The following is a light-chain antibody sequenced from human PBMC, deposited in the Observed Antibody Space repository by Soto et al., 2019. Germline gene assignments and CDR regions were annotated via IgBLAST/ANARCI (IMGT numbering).Light chain of an antibody. J-gene: IGKJ1*01. CDR2: AAS. CDR1: QGISSY. CDR3: QQYYSYPLT. Sequence: ILMTQSPSTLSASVGDTVAITCRASQGISSYLAWYQQKPGKAPKLLIYAASTLQSGVPSRFSGSGSGTDFTLTISCLQSEDFATYYCQQYYSYPLTFGQGTKVDIK. V-gene: IGKV1-8*01.